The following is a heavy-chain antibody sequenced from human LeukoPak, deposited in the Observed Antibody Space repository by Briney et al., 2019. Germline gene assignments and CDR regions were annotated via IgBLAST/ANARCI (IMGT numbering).Heavy chain of an antibody. V-gene: IGHV3-30*02. J-gene: IGHJ4*02. CDR2: IRYDGSNK. CDR3: AKDRPVSGYSSGCPDY. CDR1: GFTFSSYG. D-gene: IGHD6-19*01. Sequence: GGSLRLSCAASGFTFSSYGMHWVRQAPGKGLEWVAFIRYDGSNKYYADSVKGRFTISRDNSKNTLYLQMNSLRAEDTAVYYCAKDRPVSGYSSGCPDYWGQGTLVTVSS.